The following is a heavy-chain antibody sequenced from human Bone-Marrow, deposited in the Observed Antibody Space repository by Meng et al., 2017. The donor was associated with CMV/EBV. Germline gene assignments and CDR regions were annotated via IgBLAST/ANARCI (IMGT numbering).Heavy chain of an antibody. J-gene: IGHJ6*02. CDR2: VYYSGTT. CDR1: GGSISSYY. Sequence: ESLMISCTVSGGSISSYYWNWIRQPPGKELEWLASVYYSGTTNYNPSLKSRLTISVDTSKSQFSLKLNSVTAVYTAVYYCARDLNRAYSYYGMDVWGQGTTVTVSS. D-gene: IGHD1-14*01. CDR3: ARDLNRAYSYYGMDV. V-gene: IGHV4-59*01.